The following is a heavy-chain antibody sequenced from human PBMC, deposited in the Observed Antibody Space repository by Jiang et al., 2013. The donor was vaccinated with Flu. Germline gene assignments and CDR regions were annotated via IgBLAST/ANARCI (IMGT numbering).Heavy chain of an antibody. D-gene: IGHD1-14*01. J-gene: IGHJ4*02. Sequence: TVSGGSVSSAKYYWGWIRQPPGRDWSGLAVYIPVGSTNYNPSLESRVTISLDTSTNQFSLRLRSVTAADTAVYYCARDTGASTFLDFWGPGTLVTVSS. V-gene: IGHV4-61*02. CDR2: YIPVGST. CDR1: GGSVSSAKYY. CDR3: ARDTGASTFLDF.